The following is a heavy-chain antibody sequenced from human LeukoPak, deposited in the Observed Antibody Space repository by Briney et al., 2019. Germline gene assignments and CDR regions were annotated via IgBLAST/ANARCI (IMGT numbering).Heavy chain of an antibody. V-gene: IGHV1-46*01. CDR3: ARDDHGRMRYSSSPPGY. D-gene: IGHD6-6*01. J-gene: IGHJ4*02. Sequence: ASVKVSCKASGYTFTGYYMHWVRQAPGQGLEWMGIINPSGGSTSYAQKFQGRVTMTRDMSTSTVYMELSSLRSEDTAVYYCARDDHGRMRYSSSPPGYWGQGTLVTVSS. CDR2: INPSGGST. CDR1: GYTFTGYY.